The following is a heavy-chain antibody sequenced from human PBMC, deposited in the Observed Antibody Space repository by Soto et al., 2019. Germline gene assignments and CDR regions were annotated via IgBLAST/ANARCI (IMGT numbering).Heavy chain of an antibody. D-gene: IGHD2-21*02. J-gene: IGHJ4*02. CDR1: GYSFTDYY. Sequence: QVQLVQSGPELKRPGASVKVSCKASGYSFTDYYVHWVRQAPRQGLEWMGWINPNSGGTNFAQKFQGWVTLTRDTSISTVYMELTRLTSDDTAVYYCATAGRGGYGGDCYLDYWGQGTLVTVSS. V-gene: IGHV1-2*04. CDR3: ATAGRGGYGGDCYLDY. CDR2: INPNSGGT.